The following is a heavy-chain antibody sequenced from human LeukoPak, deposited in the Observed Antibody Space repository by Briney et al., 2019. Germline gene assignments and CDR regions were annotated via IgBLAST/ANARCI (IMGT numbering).Heavy chain of an antibody. CDR2: IKQDGSEK. D-gene: IGHD4-17*01. CDR3: ASPQKNYGDGAFDI. CDR1: GFTFSSYS. J-gene: IGHJ3*02. Sequence: PGGSLRLSCAASGFTFSSYSMNWVRQAPGKGLEWVANIKQDGSEKYYVDSVKGRFTISRDNAKNSLYLQMNSLRAEDTAVYYCASPQKNYGDGAFDIWGQGTMVTVSS. V-gene: IGHV3-7*01.